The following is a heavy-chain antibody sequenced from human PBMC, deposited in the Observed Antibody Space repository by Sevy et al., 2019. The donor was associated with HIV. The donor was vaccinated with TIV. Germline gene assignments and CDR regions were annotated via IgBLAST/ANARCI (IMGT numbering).Heavy chain of an antibody. CDR2: IYPGDSDT. CDR3: ARRPRGYCSGGSCYGAFDI. V-gene: IGHV5-51*01. D-gene: IGHD2-15*01. Sequence: GESLKISCKGSGYSFTSYWIGWVRQMPGKGLEWMGIIYPGDSDTRDSPSFQGQVTISADKSISTAYLQWSSLKASDTAMYYCARRPRGYCSGGSCYGAFDIWGQGTMVTASS. CDR1: GYSFTSYW. J-gene: IGHJ3*02.